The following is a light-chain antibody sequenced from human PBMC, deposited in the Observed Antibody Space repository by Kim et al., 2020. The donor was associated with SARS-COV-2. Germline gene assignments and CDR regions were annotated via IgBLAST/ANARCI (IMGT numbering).Light chain of an antibody. J-gene: IGLJ3*02. V-gene: IGLV10-54*04. Sequence: RQTATLTCPGDKNNVGNYGAAWLQQHQGHPPTLLSYTTNNRPSAISERFSASRSGNTASLTITGLQPEDEADYYCSSWDSSLNAWVFGGGTQLTVL. CDR3: SSWDSSLNAWV. CDR1: KNNVGNYG. CDR2: TTN.